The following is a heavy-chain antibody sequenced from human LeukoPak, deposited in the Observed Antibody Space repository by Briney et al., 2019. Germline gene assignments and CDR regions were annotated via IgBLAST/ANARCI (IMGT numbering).Heavy chain of an antibody. CDR2: ISAYNGNT. J-gene: IGHJ5*02. D-gene: IGHD5-18*01. Sequence: GASVKVSCKASGYTFTSYGISWVRQAPGQGLEWMGWISAYNGNTNYAQKFQGRVTITADKSTSTAYMELSSLRSEDTAVYYCARGGRRDTAMAIRTGWFDPWGQGTLVTVSS. CDR3: ARGGRRDTAMAIRTGWFDP. V-gene: IGHV1-18*01. CDR1: GYTFTSYG.